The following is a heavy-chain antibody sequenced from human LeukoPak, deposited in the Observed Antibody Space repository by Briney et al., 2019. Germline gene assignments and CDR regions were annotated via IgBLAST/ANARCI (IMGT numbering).Heavy chain of an antibody. V-gene: IGHV3-33*06. CDR3: VKEDGPFGAFHA. Sequence: SGMSLRLSCGASGFTFSNYGMHWVRQAPGKGLEWVAVIWSGGNNKYYADSVRGRFTFSRDDAKNTLQLQMSSLRAEDTAVYYCVKEDGPFGAFHAWGQGTAVTVSS. D-gene: IGHD3-16*01. CDR1: GFTFSNYG. CDR2: IWSGGNNK. J-gene: IGHJ3*01.